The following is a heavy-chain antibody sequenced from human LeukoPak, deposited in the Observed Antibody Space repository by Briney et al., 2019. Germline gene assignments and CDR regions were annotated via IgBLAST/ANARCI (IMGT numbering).Heavy chain of an antibody. J-gene: IGHJ5*02. CDR2: IYYTGST. CDR3: ARGHWFDP. V-gene: IGHV4-39*07. CDR1: IGSICSSSSY. Sequence: PSQSLCLTRTVSIGSICSSSSYGGSIRQPPGKGLEWGGSIYYTGSTYNNPSLKSRLTISVDTSKNQYSLKLSSVTAADTAVYYCARGHWFDPWGQGTLVTVSS.